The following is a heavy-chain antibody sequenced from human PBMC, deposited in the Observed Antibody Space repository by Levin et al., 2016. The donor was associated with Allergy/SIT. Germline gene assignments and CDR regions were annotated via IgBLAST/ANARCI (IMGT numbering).Heavy chain of an antibody. V-gene: IGHV1-46*01. Sequence: ASVKVSCKASGYTFTSYYMHWVRQAPGQGLEWMGIINPSGGSTSYAQKFQGRVTMTRDTSTSTVYMELSSLRSEDTAVYYCARDAILGGSYVQFDYWGQGTLVTVSS. CDR3: ARDAILGGSYVQFDY. J-gene: IGHJ4*02. D-gene: IGHD1-26*01. CDR1: GYTFTSYY. CDR2: INPSGGST.